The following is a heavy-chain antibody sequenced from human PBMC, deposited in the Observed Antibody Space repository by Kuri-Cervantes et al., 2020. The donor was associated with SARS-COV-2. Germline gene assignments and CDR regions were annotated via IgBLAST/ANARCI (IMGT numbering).Heavy chain of an antibody. V-gene: IGHV4-39*01. D-gene: IGHD6-6*01. J-gene: IGHJ2*01. CDR1: GGSFSGYY. CDR2: VSYSGSA. CDR3: ARHSLSGYSSSGARLGHCYFDL. Sequence: GSLRLSCAVYGGSFSGYYWGWIRQPPGKGLEWIGSVSYSGSAYYNPSLKSRVTIFVDTSKNQLSLWLTSVTAADTAVYYCARHSLSGYSSSGARLGHCYFDLWGRGTLVTVSS.